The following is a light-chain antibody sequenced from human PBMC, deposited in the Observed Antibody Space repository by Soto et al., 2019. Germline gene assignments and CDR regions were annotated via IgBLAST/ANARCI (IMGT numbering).Light chain of an antibody. CDR2: DAS. CDR1: QSVSSSY. V-gene: IGKV3-20*01. Sequence: IVLTQSPGTLSLSPGERATLSCRASQSVSSSYLAWYQQKPGQAPRLLIYDASRRATGIPDRFSGSGSETDVTLTISILEPEDFAVYYCQQYGSSPLYTFGQGTKLEIK. J-gene: IGKJ2*01. CDR3: QQYGSSPLYT.